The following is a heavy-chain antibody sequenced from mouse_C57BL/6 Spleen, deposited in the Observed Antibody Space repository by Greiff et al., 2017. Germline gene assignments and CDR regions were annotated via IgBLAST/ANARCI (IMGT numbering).Heavy chain of an antibody. CDR1: GFNIKNTY. Sequence: DVKLQESVAELVRPGASVTLSCTASGFNIKNTYMHWVKQRPEQGLEWIGRIDPATGNTKYAPKLQGKATITAGTSSNTAYRQLISLTSEDTAIEYWSRALAGDWDFDVWGTGTTVTVSS. V-gene: IGHV14-3*01. D-gene: IGHD3-3*01. CDR3: SRALAGDWDFDV. CDR2: IDPATGNT. J-gene: IGHJ1*03.